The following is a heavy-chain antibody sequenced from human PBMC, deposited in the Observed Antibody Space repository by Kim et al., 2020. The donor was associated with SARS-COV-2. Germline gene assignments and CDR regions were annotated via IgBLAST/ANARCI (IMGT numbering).Heavy chain of an antibody. V-gene: IGHV3-33*01. CDR1: GFTFSSYG. CDR2: IWYDGSNK. D-gene: IGHD3-3*01. CDR3: ARDNVNTIFGVVITTGVDY. J-gene: IGHJ4*02. Sequence: GGSLRLSCAASGFTFSSYGMHWVRQAPGKGLEWVAVIWYDGSNKYYADSVKGRFTISRDNSKNTLYLQMNSLRAEDTAVYYCARDNVNTIFGVVITTGVDYWGQGTLVTVSS.